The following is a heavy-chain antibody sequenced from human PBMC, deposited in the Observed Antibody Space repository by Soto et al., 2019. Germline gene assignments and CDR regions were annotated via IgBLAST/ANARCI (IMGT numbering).Heavy chain of an antibody. V-gene: IGHV4-30-4*01. CDR3: ALWRIAARTDYGMDV. CDR2: IYYSGST. Sequence: QSLTYTVSEGNIRGGGDCWSWKRQPPGKGLEWIGYIYYSGSTYYNPSLKSRVTISVDTSKNQFSLKLSSVTAADTAVYYCALWRIAARTDYGMDVWGQGTTVTGSS. D-gene: IGHD6-6*01. J-gene: IGHJ6*02. CDR1: EGNIRGGGDC.